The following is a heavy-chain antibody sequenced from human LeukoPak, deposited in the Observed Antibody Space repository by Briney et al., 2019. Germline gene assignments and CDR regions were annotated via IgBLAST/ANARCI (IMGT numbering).Heavy chain of an antibody. Sequence: GGSLRLSCAAYGFTFSRYWMHWVRQGPGKGLVWASRINSDGSRTSYADSVKGRFSISRDNAKNTLYLQMNSLRAEDTAVYYCAREGGDYDDAFDIWGQGTMVTVSS. CDR3: AREGGDYDDAFDI. CDR2: INSDGSRT. V-gene: IGHV3-74*01. D-gene: IGHD4-17*01. CDR1: GFTFSRYW. J-gene: IGHJ3*02.